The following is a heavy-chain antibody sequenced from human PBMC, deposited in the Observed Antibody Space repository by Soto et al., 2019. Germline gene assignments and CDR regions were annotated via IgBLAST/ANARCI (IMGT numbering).Heavy chain of an antibody. J-gene: IGHJ5*02. Sequence: GGSLRLSCAASGFTFGSYAMSWVRRAPGKGLEWVSAISGSGGSTYYADSVKGRFTISRDSSKNTLYLQMNSLRAEDTAVYYCAKEKAMRYYNWFDPWGQGTLVTVSS. CDR1: GFTFGSYA. CDR2: ISGSGGST. V-gene: IGHV3-23*01. CDR3: AKEKAMRYYNWFDP. D-gene: IGHD2-15*01.